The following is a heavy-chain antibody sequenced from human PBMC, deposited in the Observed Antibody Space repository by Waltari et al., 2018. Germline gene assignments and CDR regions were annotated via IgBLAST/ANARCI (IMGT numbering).Heavy chain of an antibody. CDR2: VNRNGNIT. J-gene: IGHJ5*02. D-gene: IGHD1-1*01. CDR3: TRGGNWQGFDP. CDR1: GFTFSTYW. Sequence: EVHLVETGGGLVQPGGSLRLSCAASGFTFSTYWMHWVRQIPGQRLLWISRVNRNGNITTYADSVKGRFTISRDSAKNTLYLQMNSLRAEDSAIYYCTRGGNWQGFDPWGQGTLVTVSS. V-gene: IGHV3-74*01.